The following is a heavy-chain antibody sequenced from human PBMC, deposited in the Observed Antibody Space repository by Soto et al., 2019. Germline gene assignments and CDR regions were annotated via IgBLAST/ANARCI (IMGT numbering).Heavy chain of an antibody. CDR3: ASDFAPHAY. V-gene: IGHV3-48*01. Sequence: GGSLRLSCAASGFTFSSYSMNWVRQAPGKGLEWVSYISSSSSTIYYADSVKGRFTISRDNAKNSLYLQMNSLRAEDTAVYYCASDFAPHAYCGQGTLVTVSS. D-gene: IGHD3-3*01. J-gene: IGHJ1*01. CDR2: ISSSSSTI. CDR1: GFTFSSYS.